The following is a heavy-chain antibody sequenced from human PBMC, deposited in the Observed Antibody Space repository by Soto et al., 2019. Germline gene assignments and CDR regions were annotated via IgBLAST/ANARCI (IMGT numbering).Heavy chain of an antibody. CDR2: IDPSDSHT. Sequence: GESLKISCKASGYIFTTYWIAWVRQMPGKVLEWMGRIDPSDSHTNYGPSFEGHVTISVDKSISTAYLQWSSLRASDTAMYYCARSRAASGVVAFDPWGQGXLVTVYS. V-gene: IGHV5-10-1*01. D-gene: IGHD6-13*01. CDR3: ARSRAASGVVAFDP. J-gene: IGHJ5*02. CDR1: GYIFTTYW.